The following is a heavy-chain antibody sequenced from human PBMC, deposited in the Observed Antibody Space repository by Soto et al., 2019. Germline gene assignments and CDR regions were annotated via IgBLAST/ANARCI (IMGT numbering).Heavy chain of an antibody. CDR2: ISTYNGNT. D-gene: IGHD3-22*01. J-gene: IGHJ4*02. CDR1: GYSFITYG. CDR3: ARGPTDYYDKSGDYCLDY. Sequence: QVQLVQSGAEVKKPGASVMVSCKGSGYSFITYGMSWVRQAPGQGLEWVGWISTYNGNTKYVESLQGRVTMTTDTTTSTAYMELRSLRSDDTAVYYCARGPTDYYDKSGDYCLDYWGLGTLVTVSP. V-gene: IGHV1-18*01.